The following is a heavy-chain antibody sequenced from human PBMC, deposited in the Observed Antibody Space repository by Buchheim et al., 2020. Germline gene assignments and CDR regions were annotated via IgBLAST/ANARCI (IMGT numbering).Heavy chain of an antibody. V-gene: IGHV3-30*18. CDR1: GFTFSSYG. Sequence: QVQLVESGGGVVQPGRSLRLSCAASGFTFSSYGMHWVRQAPGKGLEWVAVISYDGSNKYYADSVKGRFTISRDNSKNTLYLQMNSLRAEDTAVYYCAKDLCPDNWNYYYYYGMDVWGQGTT. CDR2: ISYDGSNK. D-gene: IGHD1-20*01. J-gene: IGHJ6*02. CDR3: AKDLCPDNWNYYYYYGMDV.